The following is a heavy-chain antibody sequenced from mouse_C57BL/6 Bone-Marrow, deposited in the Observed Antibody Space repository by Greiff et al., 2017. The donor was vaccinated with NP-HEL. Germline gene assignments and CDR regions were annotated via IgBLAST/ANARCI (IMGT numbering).Heavy chain of an antibody. CDR3: ARDLRLYYFDY. J-gene: IGHJ2*01. CDR1: GFTFSSYA. D-gene: IGHD3-3*01. V-gene: IGHV5-4*01. Sequence: VQLQQSGGGLVKPGGSLKLSCAASGFTFSSYAMSWVRQTPEKRLEWVATISDGGSYTYYPDNVKGRFTISRDNAKNNLYLQMSHLKSEDTAMYYCARDLRLYYFDYWGQGTTLTVSS. CDR2: ISDGGSYT.